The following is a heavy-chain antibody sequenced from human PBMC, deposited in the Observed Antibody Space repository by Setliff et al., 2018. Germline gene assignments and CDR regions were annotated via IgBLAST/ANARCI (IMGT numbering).Heavy chain of an antibody. CDR3: VRDSSADYYDNDYFKY. D-gene: IGHD2-21*02. Sequence: GGSLRLSCAASGFTFRGFAMHWVRQAPGKGLEWVAFIRHDESDIYYTNSVKGRFTVSRNNSKNTLYLQMNILRPEDTALYYCVRDSSADYYDNDYFKYWGQGALVTVSS. CDR2: IRHDESDI. J-gene: IGHJ1*01. V-gene: IGHV3-30*02. CDR1: GFTFRGFA.